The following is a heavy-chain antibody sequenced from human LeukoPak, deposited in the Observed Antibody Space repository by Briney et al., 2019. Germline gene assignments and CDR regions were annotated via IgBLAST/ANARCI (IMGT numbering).Heavy chain of an antibody. J-gene: IGHJ6*04. CDR2: INHSGST. Sequence: PSETLSLTCAVYGGSFSGYYWSWTRQPPEKGLEWIGEINHSGSTNYNPSLKSRVTISVDTSKNQFSLKLSSVTAADTAVYYCARGWGYGSGSYSFGYYYGMDVWGKGTTVTVSS. D-gene: IGHD3-10*01. V-gene: IGHV4-34*01. CDR3: ARGWGYGSGSYSFGYYYGMDV. CDR1: GGSFSGYY.